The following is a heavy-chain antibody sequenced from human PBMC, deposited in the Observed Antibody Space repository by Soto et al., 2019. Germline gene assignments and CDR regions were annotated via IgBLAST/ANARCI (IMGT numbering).Heavy chain of an antibody. Sequence: SETLSLTCTVSGGSISSSSYYWGWIRQPPGKGLEWIGSIYYSGSTYYNPSLKSRVTISVDTSKNQFSLKLSSVTAADTAVYYCARGYYDFWSGYYTPYYGMDVWGQGTTVTVSS. CDR1: GGSISSSSYY. V-gene: IGHV4-39*01. J-gene: IGHJ6*02. D-gene: IGHD3-3*01. CDR3: ARGYYDFWSGYYTPYYGMDV. CDR2: IYYSGST.